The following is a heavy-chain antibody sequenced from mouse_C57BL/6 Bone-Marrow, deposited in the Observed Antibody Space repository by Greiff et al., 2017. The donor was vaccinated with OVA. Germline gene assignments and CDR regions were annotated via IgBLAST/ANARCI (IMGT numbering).Heavy chain of an antibody. J-gene: IGHJ1*03. CDR3: ARSRLVYWYFDV. V-gene: IGHV1-55*01. CDR1: GYTFTSYW. D-gene: IGHD2-12*01. Sequence: VQLQQPGAELVKPGASVKMSCKASGYTFTSYWITWVKQRPGQGLEWIGDIYPGSGSTNYNEKFKSKATLTVDTSSSTAYMQLSSLTSEDSAVYYCARSRLVYWYFDVWGTGTTVTVSS. CDR2: IYPGSGST.